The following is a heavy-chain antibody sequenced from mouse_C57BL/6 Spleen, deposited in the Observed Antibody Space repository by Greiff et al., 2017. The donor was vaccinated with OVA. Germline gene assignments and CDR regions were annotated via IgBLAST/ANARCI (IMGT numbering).Heavy chain of an antibody. V-gene: IGHV1-52*01. D-gene: IGHD1-2*01. CDR3: ARSTLLRVSFAY. CDR1: GYTFTSYW. Sequence: QVQLQQPGAELVRPGSSVKLSCKASGYTFTSYWMHWVKQRPIQGLEWIGNIDPSDSETHYNQKFKDKATLTVDKSSSTAYMQLSSLTSEDSAVYYCARSTLLRVSFAYWGQGTLVTVSA. CDR2: IDPSDSET. J-gene: IGHJ3*01.